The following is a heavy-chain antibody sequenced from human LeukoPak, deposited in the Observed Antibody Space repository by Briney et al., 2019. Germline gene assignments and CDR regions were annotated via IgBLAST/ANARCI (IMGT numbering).Heavy chain of an antibody. Sequence: SETLSLTCAVSGGSISTSDWWNWVRQPPGKGLEWIGEIFHSGSTNYSSSLKSRVTISVDKSKNQFSLKLSSVTAADTAVYYCARNPVYWGQGTLVTVSS. V-gene: IGHV4-4*02. CDR1: GGSISTSDW. J-gene: IGHJ4*02. CDR3: ARNPVY. CDR2: IFHSGST.